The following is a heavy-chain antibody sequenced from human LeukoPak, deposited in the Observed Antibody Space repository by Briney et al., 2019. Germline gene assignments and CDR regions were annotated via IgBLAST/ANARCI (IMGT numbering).Heavy chain of an antibody. V-gene: IGHV3-74*03. CDR1: GFTFSTFW. J-gene: IGHJ6*02. Sequence: GGSLRLSCAASGFTFSTFWMHWVRQAPGKGLVWVSGINSDGSSTTYADSVKGRFTISRDNAKNTLYLQMNNLRAEDTAVYYCARGRYYGMDVWGQGTTVTVPS. CDR3: ARGRYYGMDV. CDR2: INSDGSST.